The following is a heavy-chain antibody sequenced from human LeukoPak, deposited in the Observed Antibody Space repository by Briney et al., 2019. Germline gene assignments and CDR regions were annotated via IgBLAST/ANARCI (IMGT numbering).Heavy chain of an antibody. J-gene: IGHJ4*02. CDR1: GFTFSGYS. CDR2: ISDTSTI. V-gene: IGHV3-48*01. D-gene: IGHD6-13*01. CDR3: ARVGYSSSFDY. Sequence: GGSLRLSCAASGFTFSGYSINWVRQAPEKGLEWVSYISDTSTIYYADSVKGRFTISRDNAKNSLYLQMNTLRAEDTAVYYCARVGYSSSFDYWGRGTLVTVSS.